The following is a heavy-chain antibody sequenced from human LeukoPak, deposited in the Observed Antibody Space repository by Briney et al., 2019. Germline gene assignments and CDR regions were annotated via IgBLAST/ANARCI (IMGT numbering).Heavy chain of an antibody. CDR2: IYYSGST. Sequence: PSETLSLTCTVSGGSISSYYWSWIRQPPGKGLEWIGYIYYSGSTNYNPSLKSRVTISVDTSKNQFSLKLSSVTAAGTAVYYCARDYYYYMDVWGKGTTVTVSS. J-gene: IGHJ6*03. CDR1: GGSISSYY. V-gene: IGHV4-59*01. CDR3: ARDYYYYMDV.